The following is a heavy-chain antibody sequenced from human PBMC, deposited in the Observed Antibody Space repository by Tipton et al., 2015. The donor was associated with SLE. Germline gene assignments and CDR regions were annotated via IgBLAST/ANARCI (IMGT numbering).Heavy chain of an antibody. D-gene: IGHD3-10*01. V-gene: IGHV4-59*02. CDR3: ARDPYMVRGVNDAFDI. CDR2: IYYSGST. Sequence: TLSLTCAVYGGSVSGHYWSWIRQPPGKGLEWIGYIYYSGSTNYNPSLKSRVTISVDTSKNQFSLKLSSVTAADTAVYYCARDPYMVRGVNDAFDIWGQGTMVTVSS. J-gene: IGHJ3*02. CDR1: GGSVSGHY.